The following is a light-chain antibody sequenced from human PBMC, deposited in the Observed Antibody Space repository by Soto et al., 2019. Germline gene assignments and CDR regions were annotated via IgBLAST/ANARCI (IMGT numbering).Light chain of an antibody. CDR1: QDISNY. J-gene: IGKJ5*01. V-gene: IGKV1-33*01. Sequence: DIQMTQSPYSLSASVGYRVTIPCEASQDISNYLNWYQQKPGKAPKLLIYDASNLEAGVPSRFRGSASGTDFTFTISRLQPEDIATYYCQQYENLPTFGQGTRLEI. CDR2: DAS. CDR3: QQYENLPT.